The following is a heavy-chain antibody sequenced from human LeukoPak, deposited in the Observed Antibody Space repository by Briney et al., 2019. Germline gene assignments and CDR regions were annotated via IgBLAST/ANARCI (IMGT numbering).Heavy chain of an antibody. Sequence: GGSLRLSCAASGFTFSSYAMSWVRQAPGRGLEWVSAISGRDGRTYYTDSVKGRFTISRDNSKNTLYLQMNSLRAEDTAVYYCAKAGITMIAGIDFDIWGQGTMVTVSS. CDR3: AKAGITMIAGIDFDI. CDR1: GFTFSSYA. D-gene: IGHD3-22*01. CDR2: ISGRDGRT. J-gene: IGHJ3*02. V-gene: IGHV3-23*01.